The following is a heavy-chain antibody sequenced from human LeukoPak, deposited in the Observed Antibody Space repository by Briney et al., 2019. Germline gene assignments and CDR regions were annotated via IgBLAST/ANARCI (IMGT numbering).Heavy chain of an antibody. CDR3: ARTRVGMGSPYYFDY. CDR1: GFTVSSNY. J-gene: IGHJ4*02. CDR2: IYGGGST. Sequence: PGGSLRLSCADSGFTVSSNYMSWVRQAPGKGLEWVSVIYGGGSTYYADSVKGRFTISRDNSKNTLYLQMNSLRAEDTAVYYCARTRVGMGSPYYFDYWGQGTLVTVSS. V-gene: IGHV3-53*01. D-gene: IGHD1-26*01.